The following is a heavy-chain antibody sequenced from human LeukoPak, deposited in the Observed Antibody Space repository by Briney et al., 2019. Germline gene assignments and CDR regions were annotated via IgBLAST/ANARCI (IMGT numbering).Heavy chain of an antibody. CDR2: IYPGGTTT. CDR1: GFTFSNYW. V-gene: IGHV3-74*01. Sequence: GGSLRLSCAASGFTFSNYWMHWVRQAPGKGLVWFSRIYPGGTTTTYADSVTGRFTISRDNAKNTLYLQMNSLRPEDTAVYYCAFGTAYYFDYWGQGTLVTVSS. CDR3: AFGTAYYFDY. J-gene: IGHJ4*02. D-gene: IGHD2-21*02.